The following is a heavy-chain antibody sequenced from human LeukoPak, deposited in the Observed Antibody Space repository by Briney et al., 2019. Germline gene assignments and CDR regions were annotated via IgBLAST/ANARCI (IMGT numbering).Heavy chain of an antibody. CDR2: ISAYNGNT. J-gene: IGHJ4*02. CDR1: GYTFTNYG. V-gene: IGHV1-18*01. CDR3: ARELRPRVGAIMPFDY. D-gene: IGHD1-26*01. Sequence: ASVKVSCKASGYTFTNYGISWVRQAPGQGLEWTGWISAYNGNTDYAQKVQGRVTMTTDTSTSTAYMELRSLRSDDTAVYYCARELRPRVGAIMPFDYWGQGTLVTVSS.